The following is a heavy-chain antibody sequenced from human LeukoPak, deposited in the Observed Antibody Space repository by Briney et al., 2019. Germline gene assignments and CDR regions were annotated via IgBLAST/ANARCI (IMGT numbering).Heavy chain of an antibody. V-gene: IGHV4-59*01. J-gene: IGHJ4*02. CDR2: IYYSGST. CDR3: ARVTGYMIEDYFDY. CDR1: GGSISSYY. Sequence: SETLSLTCTVSGGSISSYYWSWIRQPPGKGLEWIGYIYYSGSTNYNPSLKSRVTISVDTSKNQFSLKLRSVTAADTAVYYCARVTGYMIEDYFDYWGQGTLVTVSS. D-gene: IGHD3-22*01.